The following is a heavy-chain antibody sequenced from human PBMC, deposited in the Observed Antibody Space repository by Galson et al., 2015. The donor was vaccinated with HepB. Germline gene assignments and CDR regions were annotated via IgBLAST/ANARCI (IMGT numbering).Heavy chain of an antibody. CDR2: ISYDGSNK. Sequence: SLRLSCAASGFTFSSYAMHWVRQAPGKGLEWVAVISYDGSNKYYADSVKGRFTISRDNSKNTLYLQMNSLRAEDTAVYYCARGVGVVVITNPLDYWGQGTLVTVSS. CDR3: ARGVGVVVITNPLDY. CDR1: GFTFSSYA. V-gene: IGHV3-30-3*01. J-gene: IGHJ4*02. D-gene: IGHD3-22*01.